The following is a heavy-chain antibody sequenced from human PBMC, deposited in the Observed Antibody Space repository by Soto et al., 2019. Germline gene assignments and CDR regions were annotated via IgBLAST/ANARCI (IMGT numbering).Heavy chain of an antibody. D-gene: IGHD3-10*01. CDR2: VYNTGGT. Sequence: QVHLQQSGPGLVKPSETLSLTCTVSSGPSSSHNWGWIRQSPGRGLEWIGYVYNTGGTSYNPSLKRPVTISADTSANHISLTLSSVTAADTAIYYWVRQGIVNLHGPVDVLGQGTTVSFSS. J-gene: IGHJ6*02. V-gene: IGHV4-59*08. CDR3: VRQGIVNLHGPVDV. CDR1: SGPSSSHN.